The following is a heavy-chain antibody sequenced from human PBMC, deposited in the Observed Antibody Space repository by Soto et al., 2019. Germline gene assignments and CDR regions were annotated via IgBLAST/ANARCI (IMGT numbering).Heavy chain of an antibody. CDR3: ARGVTAGVDY. CDR2: MQPSSGRT. J-gene: IGHJ4*02. Sequence: QVQLVQSGAEVREPGASVKVSCKASGYSFTSRDINWVRQTTGPGLEWMGWMQPSSGRTGYAQKFQGRVTMTRDTSINTAYMELSSLTSDDTAFYYCARGVTAGVDYWGQGTLVTVSS. D-gene: IGHD1-26*01. CDR1: GYSFTSRD. V-gene: IGHV1-8*01.